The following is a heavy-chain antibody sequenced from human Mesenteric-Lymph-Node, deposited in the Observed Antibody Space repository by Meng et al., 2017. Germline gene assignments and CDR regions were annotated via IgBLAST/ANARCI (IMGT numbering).Heavy chain of an antibody. CDR2: IYYSGST. J-gene: IGHJ6*02. D-gene: IGHD2-2*01. CDR1: GVSVSSCSYY. CDR3: TSHCASTSCQHYYDMDV. Sequence: SETLSLTCTVSGVSVSSCSYYWSWIRPPPGKGLEWIGYIYYSGSTNYNPSLKRRVTISIDTSKKQFSLKLTSVTAADTAVYYCTSHCASTSCQHYYDMDVWGQGTTVTVSS. V-gene: IGHV4-61*01.